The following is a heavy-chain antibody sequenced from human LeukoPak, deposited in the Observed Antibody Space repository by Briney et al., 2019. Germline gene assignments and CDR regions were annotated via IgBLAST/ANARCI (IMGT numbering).Heavy chain of an antibody. CDR3: AREPYYYDSSSHDY. V-gene: IGHV3-7*01. D-gene: IGHD3-22*01. Sequence: GGSLRLSCAAPGFTFSSFWMSWVRQAPGKGLEWVANIKQDGSDKYYVDSVKGRFTISRDNAKNSLYLQMNSLRAEDTAVYYCAREPYYYDSSSHDYWGQGTLVTVSS. CDR1: GFTFSSFW. CDR2: IKQDGSDK. J-gene: IGHJ4*02.